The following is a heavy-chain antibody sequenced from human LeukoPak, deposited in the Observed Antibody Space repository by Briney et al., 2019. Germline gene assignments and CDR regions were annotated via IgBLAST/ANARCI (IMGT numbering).Heavy chain of an antibody. CDR2: FDPEDGET. D-gene: IGHD6-13*01. J-gene: IGHJ4*02. V-gene: IGHV1-24*01. CDR3: ATPGAAAGLYYFDY. Sequence: ASVKVSCKVSGYTLTELSMHWVRQAPGKGLEWMGGFDPEDGETIYAQKFQGRVTMTEDTSTDTAYMELSSPRSEDTAVYYCATPGAAAGLYYFDYWGQGTLVTVSS. CDR1: GYTLTELS.